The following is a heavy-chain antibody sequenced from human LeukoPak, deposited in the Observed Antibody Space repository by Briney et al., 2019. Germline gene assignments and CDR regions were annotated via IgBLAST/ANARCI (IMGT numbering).Heavy chain of an antibody. V-gene: IGHV4-34*01. CDR2: INHSGST. J-gene: IGHJ4*02. CDR3: ARRGLDY. Sequence: SETLSLTCTVSGGSISSYYWSWIRQPPGKGLEWIGEINHSGSTNYNPSLKSRVTISVDTSKNQFSLKLSSVTAADTAVYYCARRGLDYWGQGTLVTVSS. CDR1: GGSISSYY.